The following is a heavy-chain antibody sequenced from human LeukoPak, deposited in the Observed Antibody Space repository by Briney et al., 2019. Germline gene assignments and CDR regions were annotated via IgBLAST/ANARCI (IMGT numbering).Heavy chain of an antibody. CDR1: GFTFSCYS. D-gene: IGHD1-14*01. J-gene: IGHJ4*02. CDR2: ISSSSSYI. V-gene: IGHV3-21*01. CDR3: ARDGVPDGSLDY. Sequence: GGSLRLSCAASGFTFSCYSMNWVRQAPGKGLGWVSSISSSSSYIYYADSVKGRFTISRDNAKNSLYLQMNSLRAEDTAVYYCARDGVPDGSLDYWGQGTLVTVSS.